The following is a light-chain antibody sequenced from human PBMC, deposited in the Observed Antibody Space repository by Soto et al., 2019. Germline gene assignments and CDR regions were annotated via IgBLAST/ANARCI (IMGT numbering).Light chain of an antibody. CDR2: EVT. CDR3: SSYAGANRV. V-gene: IGLV2-8*01. CDR1: SSDVGANNY. Sequence: QSVLTQPPSASGSPGQSVTISCTGTSSDVGANNYVSWYQQHPGKAPKLMIYEVTKRPSGVSDRFSGSKSGNKSSLTVSGLQAEDAANYYCSSYAGANRVFGTGTTVTVL. J-gene: IGLJ1*01.